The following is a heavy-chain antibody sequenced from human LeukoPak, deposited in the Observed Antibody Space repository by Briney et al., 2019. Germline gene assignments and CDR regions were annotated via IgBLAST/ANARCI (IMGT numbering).Heavy chain of an antibody. D-gene: IGHD2-15*01. CDR3: ARDYRGYRAPYYFDY. J-gene: IGHJ4*02. V-gene: IGHV3-7*01. CDR1: GFTFSSYW. CDR2: IKQDGSEE. Sequence: PGGSLRLSCAASGFTFSSYWMSWVRQAPGKGLEWVANIKQDGSEEYYVDSVKGRFTISRDNAKNSLYLQMNSLRAEDTAVYYCARDYRGYRAPYYFDYWGQGTLVTVSS.